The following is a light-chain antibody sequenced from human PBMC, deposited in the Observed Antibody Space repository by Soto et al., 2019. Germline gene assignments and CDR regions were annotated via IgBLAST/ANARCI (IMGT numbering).Light chain of an antibody. V-gene: IGLV2-14*01. CDR2: EVS. CDR3: SSYTSSGTYV. CDR1: SSDVGGYNY. J-gene: IGLJ1*01. Sequence: QSALTQPASVSGSPGQSITISCTGTSSDVGGYNYVSWYQQHPGKAPKLMIYEVSNRPSGVSNRFSGSKSGNTASLTISGLQAEDEVDYYCSSYTSSGTYVFGTGTKVTVL.